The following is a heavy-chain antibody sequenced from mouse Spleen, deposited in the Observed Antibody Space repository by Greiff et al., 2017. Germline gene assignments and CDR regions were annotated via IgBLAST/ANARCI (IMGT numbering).Heavy chain of an antibody. CDR2: ISDGGSYT. CDR1: GFTFSDYY. V-gene: IGHV5-4*02. CDR3: ARGFYGNPRFYAMDY. D-gene: IGHD2-1*01. J-gene: IGHJ4*01. Sequence: EVKLMESGGGLVKPGGSLKLSCAASGFTFSDYYMYWVRQTPEKRLEWVATISDGGSYTYYPDSVKGRFTISRDNAKNNLYLQMSSLKSEDTAMYYCARGFYGNPRFYAMDYWGQGTSVTVSS.